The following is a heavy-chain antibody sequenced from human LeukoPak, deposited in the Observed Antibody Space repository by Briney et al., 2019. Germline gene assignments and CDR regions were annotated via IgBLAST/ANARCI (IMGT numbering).Heavy chain of an antibody. Sequence: SVKVSCKASGYTFTSYGISWVRQAPGQGLEWMGGIIPIFGTANYAQKFQGRVTITADESTSTAYMELSSLRSEDTAVYYCAREGVVYYGMDVWGQGTTVTVSS. CDR3: AREGVVYYGMDV. D-gene: IGHD2-21*01. V-gene: IGHV1-69*13. CDR2: IIPIFGTA. CDR1: GYTFTSYG. J-gene: IGHJ6*02.